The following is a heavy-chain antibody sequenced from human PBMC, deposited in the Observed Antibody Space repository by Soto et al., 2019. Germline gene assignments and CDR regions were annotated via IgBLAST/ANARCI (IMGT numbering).Heavy chain of an antibody. CDR3: AKDQAAYYHYGMDV. Sequence: QVQLVESGGGVVQPGRSLRLSCAASGFTFSSYGMHWVRQAPGKGLEWVAVISYDGSNKYYADSMKGRFTISRDNSKNTLYLQMNSLRGEDTAVYYCAKDQAAYYHYGMDVWGQGTTVTVSS. CDR2: ISYDGSNK. J-gene: IGHJ6*02. V-gene: IGHV3-30*18. CDR1: GFTFSSYG.